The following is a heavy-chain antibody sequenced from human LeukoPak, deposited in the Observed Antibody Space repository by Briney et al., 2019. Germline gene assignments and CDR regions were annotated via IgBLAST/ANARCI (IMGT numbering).Heavy chain of an antibody. V-gene: IGHV4-59*01. CDR3: VRGYSYGQRWFDP. CDR2: IYYSGST. CDR1: GGSISSYY. D-gene: IGHD5-18*01. J-gene: IGHJ5*02. Sequence: SETLSLTCTVSGGSISSYYWSWIRQPPGKGLEWIGHIYYSGSTNYNPSLKSRVTISVDTSKNQFSLKLSSVTAADTAVYYRVRGYSYGQRWFDPWGQGTLVTVSS.